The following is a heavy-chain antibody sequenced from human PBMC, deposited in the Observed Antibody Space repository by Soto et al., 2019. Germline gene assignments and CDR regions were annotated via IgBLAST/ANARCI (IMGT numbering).Heavy chain of an antibody. CDR1: GGSISSGGYY. Sequence: SETLSLTCTVSGGSISSGGYYWNWIRQPPGKGLEWIGYIYYSGSTNYNPSLQSRVTISVDTSKNQFSLKLSSVTAADTAVYYCARAVLPATAPFDSWGQGTLVTVSS. J-gene: IGHJ4*02. CDR3: ARAVLPATAPFDS. V-gene: IGHV4-61*08. D-gene: IGHD2-2*01. CDR2: IYYSGST.